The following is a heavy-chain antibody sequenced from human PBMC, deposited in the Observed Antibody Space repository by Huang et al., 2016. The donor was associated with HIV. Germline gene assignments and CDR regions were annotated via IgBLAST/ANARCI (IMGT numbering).Heavy chain of an antibody. Sequence: QVQLVESGGGVVQPGGSLRLSCAASGFSFRTYGMHWVRQAPGKGLEGVAYLHYDKINKYYADSVQGRFTISRDNFKNTFYLQMNSLRTEDTALYYCAKGFGVVTIRGDAFDMWGQGTMVFVSS. D-gene: IGHD3-3*01. J-gene: IGHJ3*02. CDR2: LHYDKINK. CDR3: AKGFGVVTIRGDAFDM. CDR1: GFSFRTYG. V-gene: IGHV3-30*02.